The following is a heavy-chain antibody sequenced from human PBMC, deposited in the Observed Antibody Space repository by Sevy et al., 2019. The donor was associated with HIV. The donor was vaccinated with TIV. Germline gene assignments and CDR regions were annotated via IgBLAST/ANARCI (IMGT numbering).Heavy chain of an antibody. D-gene: IGHD3-16*01. J-gene: IGHJ3*02. Sequence: GGSLRLSCAASGFTFSSYSMNWVRQAPGKGLEWVSYISRDSSNIYYGDSVKGRFTISRDNAKNSLYLQMNSLRVEDMAVYYCAREFHGWGGCDGGWAFDIWGQGTMVTVSS. CDR3: AREFHGWGGCDGGWAFDI. V-gene: IGHV3-48*01. CDR1: GFTFSSYS. CDR2: ISRDSSNI.